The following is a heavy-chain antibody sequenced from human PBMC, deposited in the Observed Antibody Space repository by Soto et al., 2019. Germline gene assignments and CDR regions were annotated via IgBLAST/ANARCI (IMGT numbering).Heavy chain of an antibody. V-gene: IGHV1-69*13. D-gene: IGHD2-21*02. CDR1: GGTFSSYA. CDR2: IIPIFGTA. J-gene: IGHJ6*02. Sequence: ASVKVSCKASGGTFSSYAISWVRQAPGQGLEWMGGIIPIFGTANYAQKFQGRVTITADESTSTAYMELSSPRSEDTAVYYCASVRYCGGDCYPFGMDVWGQGTTVTVSS. CDR3: ASVRYCGGDCYPFGMDV.